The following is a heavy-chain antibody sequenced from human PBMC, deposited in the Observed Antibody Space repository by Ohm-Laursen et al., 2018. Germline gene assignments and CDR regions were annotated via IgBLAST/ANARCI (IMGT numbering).Heavy chain of an antibody. J-gene: IGHJ4*02. CDR2: ISGYNGNT. V-gene: IGHV1-18*01. CDR3: ARMRSSSWPTDY. CDR1: GYTFSNYD. Sequence: ASVKVSCKASGYTFSNYDISWVRQAPGQGLEWMGWISGYNGNTNYAQKLQGRVTMTTDTSTSTAYMELRSLRSDDTAVYYCARMRSSSWPTDYWGQGTLVTVSS. D-gene: IGHD6-13*01.